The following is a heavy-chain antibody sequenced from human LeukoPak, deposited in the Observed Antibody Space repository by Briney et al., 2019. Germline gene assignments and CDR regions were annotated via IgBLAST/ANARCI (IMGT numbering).Heavy chain of an antibody. Sequence: GGSLRLSCAASGFTFSSYSMNWVRQAPGKGLEWVSSISYSSSYIYYADSMKGRFTISRDNAKNSLYLQMNSLRAEDTAVYYCAKVSGRAVAGYLDYWGQGTLVTVSS. J-gene: IGHJ4*02. CDR3: AKVSGRAVAGYLDY. D-gene: IGHD6-19*01. CDR1: GFTFSSYS. CDR2: ISYSSSYI. V-gene: IGHV3-21*01.